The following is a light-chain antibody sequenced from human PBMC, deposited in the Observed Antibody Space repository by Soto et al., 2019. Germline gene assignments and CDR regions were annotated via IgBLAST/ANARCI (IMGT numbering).Light chain of an antibody. CDR3: QQRSDWPPIT. CDR1: QSVRSH. V-gene: IGKV3-11*01. Sequence: EIVMTQSPATLALSAGETATLSCRASQSVRSHLAWYQQRPGQPPRLLIYDASYRATGVPLRFSGSGSGTEFTLTISSLESGDSAIYYCQQRSDWPPITFGQGTRLEIK. CDR2: DAS. J-gene: IGKJ5*01.